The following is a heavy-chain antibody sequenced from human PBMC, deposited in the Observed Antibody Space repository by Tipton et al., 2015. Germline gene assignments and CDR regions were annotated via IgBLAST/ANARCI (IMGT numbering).Heavy chain of an antibody. CDR1: GGTFGSGT. CDR2: IFPFFGEP. J-gene: IGHJ2*01. V-gene: IGHV1-69*06. D-gene: IGHD3-16*01. CDR3: ALGGSGFYLDL. Sequence: QLVQSGPEVKKPGASVKVSCKASGGTFGSGTISWVRQSPGQGLQWMGGIFPFFGEPDYAPGFKGRLTVTADTSTSTADMELSDLTSDDTAVYFCALGGSGFYLDLWGPGPPVTVSS.